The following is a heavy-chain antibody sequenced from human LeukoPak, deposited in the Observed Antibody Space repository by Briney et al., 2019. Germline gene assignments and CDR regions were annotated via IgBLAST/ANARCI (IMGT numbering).Heavy chain of an antibody. J-gene: IGHJ4*02. CDR3: GRGGSGSYGGLEDY. V-gene: IGHV1-2*06. D-gene: IGHD1-26*01. CDR2: INPNSGGT. Sequence: ASVKVSCKASGYTFTGYYMHWVRQAPGQGLEWMGRINPNSGGTNYAQKFQGRVTMTRDTSISTAYMELSRLTSDDPAVYSCGRGGSGSYGGLEDYWGQGTLVTVSS. CDR1: GYTFTGYY.